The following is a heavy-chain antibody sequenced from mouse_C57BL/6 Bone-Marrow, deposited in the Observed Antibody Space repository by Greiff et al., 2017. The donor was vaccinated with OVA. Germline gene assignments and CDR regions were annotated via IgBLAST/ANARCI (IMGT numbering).Heavy chain of an antibody. CDR1: GYTFTSYW. CDR2: IDPSDSYT. J-gene: IGHJ4*01. CDR3: ARSGLLRGGAMDY. D-gene: IGHD2-3*01. Sequence: QVQLQQPGAELVMPGASVKLSCKASGYTFTSYWMHWVKQRPGQGLEWIGEIDPSDSYTNYNQKFKGKSTLTVDKSSSTAYMQLSSLTSEDSAVYYCARSGLLRGGAMDYWGQGTSVTVSS. V-gene: IGHV1-69*01.